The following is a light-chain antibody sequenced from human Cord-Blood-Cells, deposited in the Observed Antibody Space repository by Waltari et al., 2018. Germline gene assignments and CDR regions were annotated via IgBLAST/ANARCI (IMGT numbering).Light chain of an antibody. J-gene: IGKJ2*03. V-gene: IGKV3-20*01. Sequence: EIVLTQSPGTLSLSPGERANLSCRASQSVSSSYLAWYQQKPGQAPRLLIYGASSRATGIPDRFSGSGSGTDFTLTISRLEPEDFAVYYCQQYGSSRPYSFGQGTKLEIK. CDR3: QQYGSSRPYS. CDR1: QSVSSSY. CDR2: GAS.